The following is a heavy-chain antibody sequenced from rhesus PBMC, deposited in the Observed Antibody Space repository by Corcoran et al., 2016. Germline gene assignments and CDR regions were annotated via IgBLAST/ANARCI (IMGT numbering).Heavy chain of an antibody. CDR3: ARPSTIRGKN. J-gene: IGHJ4*01. CDR2: INGSSGKT. D-gene: IGHD3-40*01. Sequence: QVQLQESGPGLVKPSETMSLTCTVSGSSFRSNWLCWIRQPPVKGLEWLGEINGSSGKTNHNPTLKSQVTISKDASKNQFSLRLSSVTAADTAMYYCARPSTIRGKNWGQGVLVTVSS. CDR1: GSSFRSNW. V-gene: IGHV4-80*01.